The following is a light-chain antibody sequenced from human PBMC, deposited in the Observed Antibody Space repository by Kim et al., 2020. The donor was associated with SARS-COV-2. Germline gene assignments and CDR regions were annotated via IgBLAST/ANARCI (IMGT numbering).Light chain of an antibody. Sequence: SVGDSVTITCRSSQAISNYLSCYQQQPRKVPTLLIYSASSLQSGVPSLFCGSGSATDFSLTIISLLPEDVATYYCQKYNSAHPTFGQGTKVDIK. CDR2: SAS. CDR1: QAISNY. J-gene: IGKJ1*01. CDR3: QKYNSAHPT. V-gene: IGKV1-27*01.